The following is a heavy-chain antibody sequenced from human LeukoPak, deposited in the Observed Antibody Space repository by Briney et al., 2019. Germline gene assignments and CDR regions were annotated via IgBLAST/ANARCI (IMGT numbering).Heavy chain of an antibody. CDR3: ARDRLKGSRHYYYYGMDV. Sequence: SETLSLTCTVSGGSFSSYYWSWIRQPPGKGLEWMGYIYYSWSTNYNPSLKSRVTISVDTSKNQFSLKLSSVTAADTAVYYCARDRLKGSRHYYYYGMDVWGKGTTVTVSS. V-gene: IGHV4-59*01. D-gene: IGHD3-22*01. CDR1: GGSFSSYY. J-gene: IGHJ6*04. CDR2: IYYSWST.